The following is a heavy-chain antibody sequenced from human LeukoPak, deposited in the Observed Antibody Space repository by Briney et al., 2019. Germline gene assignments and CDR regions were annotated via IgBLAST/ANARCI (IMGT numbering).Heavy chain of an antibody. Sequence: GGSLRLSCAASGFTFSSYEMNWVRQAPGKGLEWVSYISSSGSTIYYADSVKGRFTISRDNAKNSLYLQMNSLRAEDTAAYYCAKDLDYYDSSGYYHGYYFDYWGQGTLVTVSS. CDR1: GFTFSSYE. V-gene: IGHV3-48*03. D-gene: IGHD3-22*01. J-gene: IGHJ4*02. CDR3: AKDLDYYDSSGYYHGYYFDY. CDR2: ISSSGSTI.